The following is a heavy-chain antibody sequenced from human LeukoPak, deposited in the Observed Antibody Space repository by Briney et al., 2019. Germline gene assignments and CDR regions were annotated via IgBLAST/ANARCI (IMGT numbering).Heavy chain of an antibody. CDR2: ISSSSSTI. V-gene: IGHV3-48*02. CDR1: GFTFSSYS. D-gene: IGHD2-15*01. CDR3: ARTQNYYGGSYYFDY. J-gene: IGHJ4*02. Sequence: GGSLRLSCAASGFTFSSYSMTWVRQAPGKGLEWVSYISSSSSTIYYADSVKGRFTISRDNAKNSLYLQMNSLRDEDTAVYYCARTQNYYGGSYYFDYWGQGTLVTVSS.